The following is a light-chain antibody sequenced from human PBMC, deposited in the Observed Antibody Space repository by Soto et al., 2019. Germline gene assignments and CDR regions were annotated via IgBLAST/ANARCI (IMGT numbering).Light chain of an antibody. CDR1: QSVRSTY. CDR2: GAS. Sequence: EVVLTQSPGTLSLSPGERATLSCRASQSVRSTYLGWYQQKPGQDPRLLIYGASKRQSGVPDRFSGGGSGTDFTLTISSLQPEDFAVYYCQQFSGSVTFGGGTKVDIK. V-gene: IGKV3-20*01. CDR3: QQFSGSVT. J-gene: IGKJ4*01.